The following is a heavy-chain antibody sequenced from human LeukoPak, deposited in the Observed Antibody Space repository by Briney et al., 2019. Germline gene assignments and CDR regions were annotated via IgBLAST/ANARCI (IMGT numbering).Heavy chain of an antibody. CDR1: GGTFSSYA. CDR2: IIPIFGTA. Sequence: SVKVSCRASGGTFSSYAISWVRQAPGQGLEWMGRIIPIFGTANYAQKFQGRVTITTDESTSTAYMELSSLRSEDTAVYYCASRTLSARPIRGDYWGQGTLVTVSS. CDR3: ASRTLSARPIRGDY. J-gene: IGHJ4*02. D-gene: IGHD2/OR15-2a*01. V-gene: IGHV1-69*05.